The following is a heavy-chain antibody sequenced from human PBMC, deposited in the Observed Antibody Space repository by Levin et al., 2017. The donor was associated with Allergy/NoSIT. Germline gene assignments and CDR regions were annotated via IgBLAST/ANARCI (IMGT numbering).Heavy chain of an antibody. V-gene: IGHV1-8*01. CDR2: MNPNSGNT. CDR3: ARGPDSGSFGGVIVPTNNWFDP. CDR1: GYTFTSYD. D-gene: IGHD3-16*02. Sequence: GESLKISCKASGYTFTSYDINWVRQATGQGLEWMGWMNPNSGNTGYAQKFQGRVTMTRNTSISTAYMELSSLRSEDTAVYYCARGPDSGSFGGVIVPTNNWFDPWGQGTLVTVSS. J-gene: IGHJ5*02.